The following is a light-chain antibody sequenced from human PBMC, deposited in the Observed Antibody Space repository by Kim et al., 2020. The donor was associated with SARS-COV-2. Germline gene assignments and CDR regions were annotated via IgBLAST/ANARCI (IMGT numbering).Light chain of an antibody. CDR2: KAS. CDR3: QQYFTYPYT. CDR1: QSIRSW. J-gene: IGKJ2*01. Sequence: DIQMTQSPSTLSASVGDRVTITCRASQSIRSWLAWYQQKPGKAPKVLISKASTLETGVPSRFSSSGSGTEFTLTIGSLQPDDFAAYYCQQYFTYPYTFGQGTKVDIK. V-gene: IGKV1-5*03.